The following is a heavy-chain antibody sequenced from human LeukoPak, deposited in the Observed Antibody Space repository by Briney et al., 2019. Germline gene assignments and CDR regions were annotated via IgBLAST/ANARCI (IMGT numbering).Heavy chain of an antibody. Sequence: GGSLRLSCAASGFTFDDYAMHWVRQAPGKGLEWVSGISWNSGSIGYADSVKGRFTISRDNAKNSLYLQMNSLRAEDTAVYYCAREYSSGWYVYYYGMDVWGQGTTVTVSS. D-gene: IGHD6-19*01. V-gene: IGHV3-9*01. CDR3: AREYSSGWYVYYYGMDV. CDR2: ISWNSGSI. J-gene: IGHJ6*02. CDR1: GFTFDDYA.